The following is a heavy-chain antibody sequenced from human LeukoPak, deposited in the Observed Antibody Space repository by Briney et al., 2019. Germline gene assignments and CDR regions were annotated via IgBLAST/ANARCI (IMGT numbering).Heavy chain of an antibody. J-gene: IGHJ3*02. D-gene: IGHD1-14*01. Sequence: GGSLRLSCEASGFTFTSYWMSWVRQAPGKGPEWVPHIKENGNEQYYADSVKRRFTISRDNVKQSLGLQMNSLRVEDTAVYYCARGPGDFDASDIWGQGTMVTVSS. CDR1: GFTFTSYW. CDR2: IKENGNEQ. CDR3: ARGPGDFDASDI. V-gene: IGHV3-7*01.